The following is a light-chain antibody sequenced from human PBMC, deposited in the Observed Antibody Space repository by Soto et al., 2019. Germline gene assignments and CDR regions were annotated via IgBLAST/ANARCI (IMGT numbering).Light chain of an antibody. CDR2: EVD. Sequence: QSALTQPPSASGSPGQSVTISCTGTSSDVGGYNYVSWYQHHPGKDPKLMIYEVDKRPAGVSDRFSGSKSGNTASLTVSGLQAADEADYYCISYAGSNSLGVFGGGTKLTVL. CDR3: ISYAGSNSLGV. J-gene: IGLJ2*01. V-gene: IGLV2-8*01. CDR1: SSDVGGYNY.